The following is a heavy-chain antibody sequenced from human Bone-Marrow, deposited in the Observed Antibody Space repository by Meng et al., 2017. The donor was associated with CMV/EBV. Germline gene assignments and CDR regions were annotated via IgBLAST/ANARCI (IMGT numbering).Heavy chain of an antibody. D-gene: IGHD3-10*01. CDR3: AMVGAV. CDR1: GFIFSNFA. CDR2: IWYDGSNE. Sequence: GESLKISCVASGFIFSNFAMHWVRQAPGKGLEWVAVIWYDGSNEYYIDSVKGRFTISRDNSKNMLYLEMNSLTTEDSAVYYCAMVGAVWGQGTLVTVSS. V-gene: IGHV3-33*01. J-gene: IGHJ4*02.